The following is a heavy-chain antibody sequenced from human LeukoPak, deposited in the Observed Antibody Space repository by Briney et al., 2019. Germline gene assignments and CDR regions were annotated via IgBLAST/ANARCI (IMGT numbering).Heavy chain of an antibody. CDR3: ERRGRRPGIFSSMDV. J-gene: IGHJ6*03. CDR1: GGSFGGYY. CDR2: INHSGST. V-gene: IGHV4-34*01. D-gene: IGHD3-16*01. Sequence: PSETLSLTCAVYGGSFGGYYWSWIRQPPGKGLEWIGEINHSGSTNYNPSLKSRVTISVDTSKNQFSLKLSSVTAADTAVYYCERRGRRPGIFSSMDVWGKGTTVTVSS.